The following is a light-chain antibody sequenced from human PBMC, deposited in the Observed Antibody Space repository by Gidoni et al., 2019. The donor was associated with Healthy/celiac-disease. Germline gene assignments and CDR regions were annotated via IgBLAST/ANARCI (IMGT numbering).Light chain of an antibody. Sequence: DIQMNQSPSSLSASVGDRVTITCRASQTISNWLAWYQQKPGKAPKLLIYKASYLESGVPSRFSGRGSGTEFTLTISSLQPDDFATYYCQLYYTSSPYTFGQGTKLEIK. CDR1: QTISNW. J-gene: IGKJ2*01. CDR3: QLYYTSSPYT. V-gene: IGKV1-5*03. CDR2: KAS.